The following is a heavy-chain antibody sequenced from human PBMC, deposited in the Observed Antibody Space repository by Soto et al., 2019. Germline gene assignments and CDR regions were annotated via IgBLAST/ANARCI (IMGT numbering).Heavy chain of an antibody. CDR2: ISYDGSNK. V-gene: IGHV3-30*18. J-gene: IGHJ6*02. D-gene: IGHD2-21*02. CDR1: GFTFSSYG. Sequence: PGGSLRLSCAASGFTFSSYGMHWVHQSPGKGLEWVAVISYDGSNKYYADSVKGRFTISRDNSKNTLYLQMNSLRAEDTAVYYCAKDYCGGDCPSYGMDVWGQGTTVTVSS. CDR3: AKDYCGGDCPSYGMDV.